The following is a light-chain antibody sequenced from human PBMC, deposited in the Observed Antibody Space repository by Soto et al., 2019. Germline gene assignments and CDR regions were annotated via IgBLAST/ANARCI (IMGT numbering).Light chain of an antibody. V-gene: IGLV2-14*01. CDR1: RSDVGGYNY. CDR2: EVS. Sequence: QSALTQPASVSGSPGQSITISCTGTRSDVGGYNYVSWYQQHPGKAPKLIIYEVSHRPSGVSNRFSGSKSGNTASLTISGLHAEDEADYYCNSYTSKSTGVFGTGTKLTVL. CDR3: NSYTSKSTGV. J-gene: IGLJ1*01.